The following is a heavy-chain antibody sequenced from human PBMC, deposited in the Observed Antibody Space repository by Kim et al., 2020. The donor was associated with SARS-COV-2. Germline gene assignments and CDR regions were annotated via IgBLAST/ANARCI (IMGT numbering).Heavy chain of an antibody. Sequence: GGSLRLSCAASGFTFSSYGMHWVRQAPGKGLEWVAVIWYDGSNKYYADSVKGRFTISRDNSKNTLYLQMNSLRAEDTAVYYCARGYCSGGSCFDYWGQGTLVTVSS. V-gene: IGHV3-33*01. CDR3: ARGYCSGGSCFDY. D-gene: IGHD2-15*01. J-gene: IGHJ4*02. CDR1: GFTFSSYG. CDR2: IWYDGSNK.